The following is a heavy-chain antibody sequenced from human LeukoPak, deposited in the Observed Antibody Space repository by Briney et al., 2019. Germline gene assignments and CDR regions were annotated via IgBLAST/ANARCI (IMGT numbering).Heavy chain of an antibody. CDR3: ARLLATDIVATINLYWFDP. V-gene: IGHV4-31*03. CDR2: IYYSGST. D-gene: IGHD5-12*01. J-gene: IGHJ5*02. CDR1: GGSISSGGYY. Sequence: SETLSLTCTVSGGSISSGGYYWSWIRQHPGKGLEWIGYIYYSGSTYYNPSLKSRVTISVDTSKNQFSLKLSSVTAADTAVYYCARLLATDIVATINLYWFDPWGQGTLVTVSS.